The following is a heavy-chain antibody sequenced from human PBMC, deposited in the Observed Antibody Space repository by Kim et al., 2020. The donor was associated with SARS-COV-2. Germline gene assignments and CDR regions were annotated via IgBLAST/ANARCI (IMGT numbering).Heavy chain of an antibody. CDR3: ARRSPYYDLLTGYRFYMDV. CDR2: IYNSGRN. J-gene: IGHJ6*03. V-gene: IGHV4-59*08. Sequence: SETLSLTCYVSDGSISSYQWSWIRQPPGKGLEWVGYIYNSGRNNYNPSLKSRVTISVDTSKNQFSLTLNSVTAADTAMYYCARRSPYYDLLTGYRFYMDVWGRGTAVTVSS. CDR1: DGSISSYQ. D-gene: IGHD3-9*01.